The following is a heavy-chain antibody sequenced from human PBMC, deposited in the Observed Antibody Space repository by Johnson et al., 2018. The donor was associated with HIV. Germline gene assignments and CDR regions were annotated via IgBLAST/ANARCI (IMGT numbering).Heavy chain of an antibody. D-gene: IGHD3-22*01. CDR3: ARGVHYDSSDYYERYAFDV. CDR2: IQQDGSAK. V-gene: IGHV3-7*05. CDR1: GLTFSNNW. Sequence: VQLVESGGGLVQPGGSLRLSCAASGLTFSNNWMTWVRQAPGKGLEWVATIQQDGSAKYYVDSLKGRFSISRDYAKNSLYLQMNSLRAEDTAVYYFARGVHYDSSDYYERYAFDVWGQGTTVIVSS. J-gene: IGHJ3*01.